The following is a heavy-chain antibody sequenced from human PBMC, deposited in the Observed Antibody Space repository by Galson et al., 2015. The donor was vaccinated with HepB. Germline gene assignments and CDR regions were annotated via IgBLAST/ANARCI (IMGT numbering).Heavy chain of an antibody. CDR1: GYTFTSYA. J-gene: IGHJ6*02. Sequence: SCKASGYTFTSYAMHWVRQAPGQRLEWMGWINAGNGNTKYSQKFQGRVTITRDTSASTAYMELSSLRSEDTAVYYCASAYSSGWSGASYYYYYYGMDVWGQGTTVTVSS. V-gene: IGHV1-3*01. CDR2: INAGNGNT. D-gene: IGHD6-19*01. CDR3: ASAYSSGWSGASYYYYYYGMDV.